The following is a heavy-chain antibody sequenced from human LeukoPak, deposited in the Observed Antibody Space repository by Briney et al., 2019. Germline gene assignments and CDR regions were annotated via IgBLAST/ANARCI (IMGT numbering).Heavy chain of an antibody. CDR1: GYTFTSYG. CDR3: ARAPSSGYYYTSWFDP. D-gene: IGHD3-22*01. Sequence: ASVKVSCKASGYTFTSYGISWVRQAPGQGLEWMGRIIPILGIANYAQKFQGRVTITADKSTSTAYMELSSLRSEDTAVYYCARAPSSGYYYTSWFDPWGQGTLVTVSS. V-gene: IGHV1-69*04. J-gene: IGHJ5*02. CDR2: IIPILGIA.